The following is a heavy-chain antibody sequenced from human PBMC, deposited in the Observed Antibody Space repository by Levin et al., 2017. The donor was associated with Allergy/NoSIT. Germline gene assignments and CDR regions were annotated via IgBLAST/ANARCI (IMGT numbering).Heavy chain of an antibody. CDR3: AKAPGIAVAGLYYYYGMDV. Sequence: GESLKISCAASGFTFSSYGMHWVRQAPGKGLEWVAVISYDGSNKYYADSVKGRFTISRDNSKNTLYLQMNSLRAEDTAVYYCAKAPGIAVAGLYYYYGMDVWGQGTTVTVSS. CDR2: ISYDGSNK. J-gene: IGHJ6*02. D-gene: IGHD6-19*01. CDR1: GFTFSSYG. V-gene: IGHV3-30*18.